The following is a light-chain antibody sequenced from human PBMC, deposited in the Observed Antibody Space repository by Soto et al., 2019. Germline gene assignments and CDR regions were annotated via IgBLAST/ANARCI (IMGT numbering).Light chain of an antibody. J-gene: IGKJ4*01. CDR3: QQYNKYPST. V-gene: IGKV1-5*01. CDR1: QSISSW. CDR2: DAS. Sequence: DIQMTQSPSTLSASVGDRVTITCRASQSISSWLAWYQQKPGEAPKLLIYDASALPRGVPSRFSGSGSGTKFTLTISSLQPDDFATYYCQQYNKYPSTFGGGTKVDIK.